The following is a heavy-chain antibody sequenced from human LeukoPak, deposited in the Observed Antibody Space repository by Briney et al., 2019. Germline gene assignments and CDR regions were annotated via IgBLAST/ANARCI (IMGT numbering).Heavy chain of an antibody. V-gene: IGHV1-69*04. J-gene: IGHJ5*02. D-gene: IGHD2-2*01. CDR3: ARDRGRAFYCSSTSCWVGIDP. Sequence: GASVKVSCKASGYTFTGYYMHWVRQAPGQGLEWMGRIIPILGIANYAQKFQGRVTITADKSTSTAYMELSSLRSEDTAVYYCARDRGRAFYCSSTSCWVGIDPWGQGTLVTVSS. CDR2: IIPILGIA. CDR1: GYTFTGYY.